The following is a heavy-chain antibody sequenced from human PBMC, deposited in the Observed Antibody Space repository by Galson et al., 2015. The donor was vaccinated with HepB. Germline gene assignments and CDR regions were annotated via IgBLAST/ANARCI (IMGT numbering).Heavy chain of an antibody. J-gene: IGHJ5*02. CDR1: GFTFNINA. D-gene: IGHD2-15*01. CDR2: ITSGGAYT. Sequence: SLRLSCAASGFTFNINALSWIRQPPGRGLEWVSRITSGGAYTYYAGSVKGRFTISRDDSKNTMYLQMNSLGAEDTAVYFCAKGGRDCSGGACHRRTNWFDPWGRGTLVTVSS. CDR3: AKGGRDCSGGACHRRTNWFDP. V-gene: IGHV3-23*01.